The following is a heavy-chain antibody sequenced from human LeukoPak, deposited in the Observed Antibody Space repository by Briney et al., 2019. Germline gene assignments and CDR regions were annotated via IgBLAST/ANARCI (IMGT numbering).Heavy chain of an antibody. D-gene: IGHD4-23*01. J-gene: IGHJ6*03. CDR3: AREGPGNSYDYYYYMDV. CDR2: IYYSGST. V-gene: IGHV4-59*01. Sequence: SETLSLTCTVSGGSISSYYWSWIRQPPGKGLEWVGYIYYSGSTNYNPSLKSRATISVDTSKNQFSLKLTSVTAADTAVYYCAREGPGNSYDYYYYMDVWGKGTTVTLSS. CDR1: GGSISSYY.